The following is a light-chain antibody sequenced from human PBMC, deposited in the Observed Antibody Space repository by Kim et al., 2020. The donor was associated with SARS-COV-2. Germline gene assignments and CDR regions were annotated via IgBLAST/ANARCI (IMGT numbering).Light chain of an antibody. J-gene: IGLJ1*01. V-gene: IGLV1-47*01. CDR1: SSNIGSNY. Sequence: QSALTQPPSASGTPGQRVTISCSGSSSNIGSNYVYWYQQLPGTAPKLLIYRNNQRPSGVPDRFSGSNSGNTATLTISGTQAMDEADYYCQAWDSSTHNYVFGAGTKVTVL. CDR2: RNN. CDR3: QAWDSSTHNYV.